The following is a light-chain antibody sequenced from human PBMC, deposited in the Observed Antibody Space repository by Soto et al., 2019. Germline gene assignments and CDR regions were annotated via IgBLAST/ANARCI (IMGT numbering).Light chain of an antibody. CDR2: HAS. J-gene: IGKJ1*01. Sequence: IQMYQSPSTLPAYEGDIVTITCRASQSISNWLAWYQQKPGTAPKVLIYHASNLQSGVPSRFSGSGSGTEFTLTISSLQPDDFATYDGQQYNSYSFGQLTKVDI. CDR1: QSISNW. CDR3: QQYNSYS. V-gene: IGKV1-5*01.